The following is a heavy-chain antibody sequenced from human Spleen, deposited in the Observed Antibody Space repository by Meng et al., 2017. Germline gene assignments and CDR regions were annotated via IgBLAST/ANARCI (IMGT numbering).Heavy chain of an antibody. CDR3: ARSYNTAMVAGFDP. CDR1: GYTFTSYG. Sequence: SVKVSCKASGYTFTSYGISWVRQAPGQGLEWMGGIIPIFGTANYAQKFQGRVTITTDESTSTAYMELSSLGSEDTAVYYCARSYNTAMVAGFDPWGQGTLVTVSS. J-gene: IGHJ5*02. CDR2: IIPIFGTA. D-gene: IGHD5-18*01. V-gene: IGHV1-69*05.